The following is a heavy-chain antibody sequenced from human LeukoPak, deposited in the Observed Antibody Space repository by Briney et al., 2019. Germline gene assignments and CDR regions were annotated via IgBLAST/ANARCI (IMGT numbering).Heavy chain of an antibody. CDR3: ARLSVPTMIIVEGGDY. J-gene: IGHJ4*02. CDR1: GGSISSSSYY. D-gene: IGHD3-22*01. V-gene: IGHV4-39*01. Sequence: SETLSLTCTVSGGSISSSSYYWGWIRQPPGKGLEWIGSIYYSRSTYYNPSLKSRVTISVDTSKNQFSLKLSSVTAADTAVYYCARLSVPTMIIVEGGDYWGQGTLVTVSS. CDR2: IYYSRST.